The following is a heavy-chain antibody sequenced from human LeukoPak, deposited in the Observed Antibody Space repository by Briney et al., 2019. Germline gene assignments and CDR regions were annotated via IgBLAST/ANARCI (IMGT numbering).Heavy chain of an antibody. CDR1: GFTFSSYA. V-gene: IGHV3-23*01. CDR2: ISGSGGST. J-gene: IGHJ4*02. Sequence: PGGSLRLSCAASGFTFSSYAMSWVRQAPGKGLEWGSAISGSGGSTYYADSVKGRFTISRDNSKNTLYLQMNSLRAEDTAVYYCAKVQNDYDTGSGFYYYFDYWGQGTLVTVSS. CDR3: AKVQNDYDTGSGFYYYFDY. D-gene: IGHD3-22*01.